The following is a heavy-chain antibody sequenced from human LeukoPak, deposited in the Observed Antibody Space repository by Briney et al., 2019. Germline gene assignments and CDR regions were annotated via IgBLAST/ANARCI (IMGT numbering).Heavy chain of an antibody. CDR1: GYTFTGYY. V-gene: IGHV1-2*02. CDR3: ARALAAAATH. J-gene: IGHJ4*02. D-gene: IGHD6-13*01. Sequence: GASVKVSFKASGYTFTGYYMHWVRQAPGQGLEWMGWINPNSGGTNYAQKFQGRVTMTRDTSVSIAYMELNRVRSDDTAVYYCARALAAAATHWGQETLVTVCS. CDR2: INPNSGGT.